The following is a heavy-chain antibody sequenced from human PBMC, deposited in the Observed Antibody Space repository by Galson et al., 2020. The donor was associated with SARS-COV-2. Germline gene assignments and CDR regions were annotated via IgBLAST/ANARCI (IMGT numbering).Heavy chain of an antibody. Sequence: GGSLRLSCAASGFTISSTNMNWVRQAQGQGLEWVSYISASSNTIYYADSVKGRFTFSRDNASNSLSLQMNALGAEDSAVYYCSRAARDYHQWGQGTLVTVSS. CDR2: ISASSNTI. V-gene: IGHV3-48*01. CDR3: SRAARDYHQ. CDR1: GFTISSTN. D-gene: IGHD2-21*01. J-gene: IGHJ1*01.